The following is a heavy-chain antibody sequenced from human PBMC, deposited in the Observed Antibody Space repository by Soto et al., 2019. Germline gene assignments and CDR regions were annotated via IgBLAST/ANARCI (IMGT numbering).Heavy chain of an antibody. CDR2: INPSGGST. J-gene: IGHJ3*02. CDR1: GYTFTSYY. Sequence: ASVKVSCKASGYTFTSYYMHWVRQAPGQGLEWMGIINPSGGSTSYAQKFQGRVTMTRDTSTSTVYMELSSLRSEDTAVYYFARDGVVTATPDAFDIWGQGTMVTVSS. V-gene: IGHV1-46*01. D-gene: IGHD2-21*02. CDR3: ARDGVVTATPDAFDI.